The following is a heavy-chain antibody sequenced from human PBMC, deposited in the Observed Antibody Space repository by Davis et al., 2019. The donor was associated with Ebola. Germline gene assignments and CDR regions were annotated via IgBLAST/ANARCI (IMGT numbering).Heavy chain of an antibody. V-gene: IGHV3-21*01. Sequence: PGGSLRLSCAASGFTFSSYSMNWVRQAPGKGLEWVSSISSSSSYIYYADSVKGRFTISRDNAKNSLYLQMNSPRAEDTAVYYCARGRDDAFDIWGQGTMVTVSS. CDR3: ARGRDDAFDI. J-gene: IGHJ3*02. CDR2: ISSSSSYI. CDR1: GFTFSSYS.